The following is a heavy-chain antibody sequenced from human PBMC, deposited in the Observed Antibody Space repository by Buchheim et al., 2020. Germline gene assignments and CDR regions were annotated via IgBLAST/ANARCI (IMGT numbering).Heavy chain of an antibody. CDR1: GFALGSYF. CDR2: INKDGSEE. CDR3: VRGGWFPDY. J-gene: IGHJ4*02. D-gene: IGHD6-19*01. Sequence: EVQVVESGGGLVQPGGSLRLSCAVSGFALGSYFMSWVRQAPEKGLEWVAKINKDGSEEYYLDSVKGRFAISRDNAKNTLYLQLNSLRVEDTAIYYCVRGGWFPDYWGQGTL. V-gene: IGHV3-7*01.